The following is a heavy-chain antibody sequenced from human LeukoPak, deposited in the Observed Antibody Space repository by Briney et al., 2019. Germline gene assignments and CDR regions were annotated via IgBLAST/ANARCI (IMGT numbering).Heavy chain of an antibody. CDR2: IYYSGST. V-gene: IGHV4-59*01. Sequence: SETLSLTCTVSGGSISSYYWSWIRQPPGKGLEWIGYIYYSGSTNYNPSPKSRVTISVDTSKNQFSLKLSSVTAADTAVYYCARGSFWRGYYYYYYYMDVWGKGTTVTVSS. CDR3: ARGSFWRGYYYYYYYMDV. CDR1: GGSISSYY. J-gene: IGHJ6*03. D-gene: IGHD3-3*01.